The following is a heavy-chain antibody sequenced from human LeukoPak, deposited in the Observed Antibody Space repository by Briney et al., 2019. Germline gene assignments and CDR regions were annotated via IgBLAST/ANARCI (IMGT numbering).Heavy chain of an antibody. CDR1: GFTFSSYA. CDR2: IKQDGSEK. Sequence: GGSLRLSCAASGFTFSSYAMSWVRQAPGKGLEWVANIKQDGSEKNYVDSVKGRFTIFRDNARNSLYLQMNSLRAEDTAVYYCASHSYGYNHWGQGTLVIVSS. V-gene: IGHV3-7*01. J-gene: IGHJ5*02. CDR3: ASHSYGYNH. D-gene: IGHD3-16*01.